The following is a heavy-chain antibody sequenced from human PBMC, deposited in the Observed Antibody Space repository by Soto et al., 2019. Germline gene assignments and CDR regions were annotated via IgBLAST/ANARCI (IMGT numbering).Heavy chain of an antibody. CDR3: AGFEMGDLQFDP. J-gene: IGHJ5*02. D-gene: IGHD3-16*01. CDR2: IYYSGST. V-gene: IGHV4-31*03. Sequence: QVQLQESGPGLVKPSQTLSLTCTVSGGSISSGGYYWSWIRQHPGKGLEWIGYIYYSGSTYYNPSLKSRVTISVDTSKSQFSLKLSSVTAADTAVYYCAGFEMGDLQFDPWGQGTLVTVSS. CDR1: GGSISSGGYY.